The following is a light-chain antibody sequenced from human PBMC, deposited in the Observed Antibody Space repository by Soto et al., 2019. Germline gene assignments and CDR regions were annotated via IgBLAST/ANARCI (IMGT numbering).Light chain of an antibody. V-gene: IGLV2-14*03. CDR2: DVL. Sequence: QSALTQPASVSGSPGQSITISCTGTSNDVGGHDYVSWYQQHPGKVPKLMIYDVLRRPSGVSDRFSGSKSGLTASLTISGLRPEDEADYYCGSDTSSSTLVFGTGTKVTVL. CDR3: GSDTSSSTLV. CDR1: SNDVGGHDY. J-gene: IGLJ1*01.